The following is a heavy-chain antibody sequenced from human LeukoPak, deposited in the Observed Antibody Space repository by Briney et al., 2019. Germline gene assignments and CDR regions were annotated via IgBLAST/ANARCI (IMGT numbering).Heavy chain of an antibody. CDR1: GGSISSSSYY. D-gene: IGHD3-10*01. V-gene: IGHV4-39*07. CDR2: INHSGST. CDR3: ARGPWFGEFLHYYGMDV. Sequence: SETLSLTCTVSGGSISSSSYYWGWIRQPPGKGLEWIGEINHSGSTNYNPSLKSRVTISVDTSKNQFSLKLGSVTAADTAVYYCARGPWFGEFLHYYGMDVWGQGTTVTVSS. J-gene: IGHJ6*02.